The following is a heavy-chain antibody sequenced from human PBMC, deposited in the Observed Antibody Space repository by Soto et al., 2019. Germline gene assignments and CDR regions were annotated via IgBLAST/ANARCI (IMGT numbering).Heavy chain of an antibody. CDR1: GYSFTSYW. V-gene: IGHV5-51*01. CDR2: IYPGDSDT. J-gene: IGHJ4*02. D-gene: IGHD2-2*01. CDR3: ARPYCSNAYCYSPPDF. Sequence: GESLKISCKGSGYSFTSYWIGWVRQMPGKGLEWMGIIYPGDSDTRYSPSFQGQVTISADKSISTAYLQWSSLKVSDTAIYYCARPYCSNAYCYSPPDFWGQGTLVTVSS.